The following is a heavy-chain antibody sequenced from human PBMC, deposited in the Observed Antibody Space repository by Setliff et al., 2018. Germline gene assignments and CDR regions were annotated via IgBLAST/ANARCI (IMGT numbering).Heavy chain of an antibody. V-gene: IGHV1-58*01. CDR2: LVVCSVST. J-gene: IGHJ3*02. CDR3: ATVYGFIVGATRAFDI. CDR1: GFTFTTSA. Sequence: ASVKVSCKASGFTFTTSAVQWGRQARRQRLEWIGWLVVCSVSTNYAQKFQGRVTMTEDTSTDTAYMELSSLRSEDTAVYYCATVYGFIVGATRAFDIWGQGTMVTVSS. D-gene: IGHD1-26*01.